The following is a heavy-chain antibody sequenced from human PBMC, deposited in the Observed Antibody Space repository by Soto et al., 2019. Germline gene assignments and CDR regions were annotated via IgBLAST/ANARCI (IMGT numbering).Heavy chain of an antibody. J-gene: IGHJ6*02. CDR3: TRGAGFFYGVDV. Sequence: SLRLSCAASGFSFSDYEMNWVRQAPGKGLEWIAHISFSGSTIYYADSVKGRFSISRDDSKNFLYLQMSGLRADDSAVYYCTRGAGFFYGVDVWGLGTTVTVPS. CDR1: GFSFSDYE. D-gene: IGHD3-10*01. CDR2: ISFSGSTI. V-gene: IGHV3-48*03.